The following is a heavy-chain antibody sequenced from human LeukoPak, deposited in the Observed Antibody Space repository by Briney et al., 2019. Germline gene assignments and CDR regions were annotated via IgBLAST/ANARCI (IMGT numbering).Heavy chain of an antibody. V-gene: IGHV3-66*01. CDR1: GFTSGFTVSSNY. Sequence: PGGSLRLSCAASGFTSGFTVSSNYMSWVRQAPGKGLEWVSVIYSGGGSTYYADSVKGRFTISRDNSKNMLYLQMNSLRVEDTAVYYCAREGGGSSGPYDYWGQGTLVTVSS. D-gene: IGHD2-15*01. CDR3: AREGGGSSGPYDY. J-gene: IGHJ4*02. CDR2: IYSGGGST.